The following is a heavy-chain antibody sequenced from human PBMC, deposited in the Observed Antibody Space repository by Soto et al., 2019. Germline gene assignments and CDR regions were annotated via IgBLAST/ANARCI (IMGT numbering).Heavy chain of an antibody. CDR2: FDPEDGET. CDR1: GYTLSELS. Sequence: ASVKVSCKVSGYTLSELSMHWVRQAPGKGLEWMGGFDPEDGETIYAQKFQGRVTMTEDTSTDTAYMELSSLRSEDTAVYYCATGDWNPNDHNDYWGQGTLVTVSS. V-gene: IGHV1-24*01. D-gene: IGHD1-1*01. J-gene: IGHJ4*02. CDR3: ATGDWNPNDHNDY.